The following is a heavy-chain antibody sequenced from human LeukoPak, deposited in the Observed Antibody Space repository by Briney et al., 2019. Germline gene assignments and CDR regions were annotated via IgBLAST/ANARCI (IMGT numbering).Heavy chain of an antibody. V-gene: IGHV3-74*01. Sequence: PGGSLRLSCAASGFTFSNYWMHWVRQAPGKGLVWVSRINSDGINTSYADSVKGRFTISRDNAKNTLNLQMNSLRAEDTALYYCAKDSGDFYDTSGYYTPPDYWGQGTLVTASS. CDR1: GFTFSNYW. CDR3: AKDSGDFYDTSGYYTPPDY. D-gene: IGHD3-22*01. CDR2: INSDGINT. J-gene: IGHJ4*02.